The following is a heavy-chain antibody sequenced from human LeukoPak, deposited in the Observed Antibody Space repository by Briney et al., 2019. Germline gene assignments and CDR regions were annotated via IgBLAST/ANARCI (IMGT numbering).Heavy chain of an antibody. D-gene: IGHD6-13*01. V-gene: IGHV3-21*01. CDR2: ISSSSSYI. CDR3: ARDRTAGAGHNLYNWFDP. J-gene: IGHJ5*02. CDR1: GFTFSSYS. Sequence: PGGSLRLSCAASGFTFSSYSMNWVRQPPGKGLEWVSSISSSSSYIYYADSVKGRFTISRDNAKNSLYLQMNSLRAEDTAVYYCARDRTAGAGHNLYNWFDPWGQGTLVTVSS.